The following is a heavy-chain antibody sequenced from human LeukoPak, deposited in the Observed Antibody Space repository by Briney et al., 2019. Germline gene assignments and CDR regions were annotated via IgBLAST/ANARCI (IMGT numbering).Heavy chain of an antibody. V-gene: IGHV3-23*01. CDR1: GFTFSSYA. D-gene: IGHD3-22*01. J-gene: IGHJ4*02. CDR3: AKSDSSGYYYFDY. Sequence: GGSLRLSCAASGFTFSSYAMSWVRQAPGKGLEWVSATSGSGGSTYYADSVEGRFTISRDNSKNTLYLQMNSLRAEDTAVYYCAKSDSSGYYYFDYWGQGTLVTVSS. CDR2: TSGSGGST.